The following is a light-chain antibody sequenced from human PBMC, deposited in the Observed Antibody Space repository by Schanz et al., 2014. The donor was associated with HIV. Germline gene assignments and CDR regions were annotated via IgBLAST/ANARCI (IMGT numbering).Light chain of an antibody. Sequence: QSALTQPPSASGSPGQSVTISCTGTSSDVGGYNYVSWYQQHPGKAPKIMIYEVTKRASGVPDRFSGSKSGNTASLTVSGLQAEDEADYYCSSYAGSTNYVFGTGTKHRP. J-gene: IGLJ1*01. CDR3: SSYAGSTNYV. CDR1: SSDVGGYNY. CDR2: EVT. V-gene: IGLV2-8*01.